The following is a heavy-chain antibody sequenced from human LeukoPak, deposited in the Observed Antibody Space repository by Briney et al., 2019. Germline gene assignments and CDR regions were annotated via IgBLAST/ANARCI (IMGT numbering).Heavy chain of an antibody. Sequence: SETLSLTCTVSDGSISGFYWSWIRQPPGKGLEWIGYIHYTGSTNYNPALKSRVTISVDTSKSQFSLKLSSVTAADTAVYYCARGRSNYYGMDVWGQGTTVTVSS. D-gene: IGHD1-26*01. CDR2: IHYTGST. J-gene: IGHJ6*02. V-gene: IGHV4-59*01. CDR3: ARGRSNYYGMDV. CDR1: DGSISGFY.